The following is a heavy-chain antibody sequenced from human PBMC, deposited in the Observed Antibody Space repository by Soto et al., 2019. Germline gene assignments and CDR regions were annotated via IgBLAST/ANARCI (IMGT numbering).Heavy chain of an antibody. V-gene: IGHV3-30*18. J-gene: IGHJ4*02. D-gene: IGHD2-2*01. CDR3: AKDRGGDCPDNSCYFGADY. Sequence: VQLVESGGTVVQPGGSLRLSCVGSGFTFSSYGMHWVRQAPGKGPECVAVISDTGSSHYYAASVEGRFTISRENSKNTLSLHMDRLRVEDTAVYYCAKDRGGDCPDNSCYFGADYWGQGTPVTVSS. CDR1: GFTFSSYG. CDR2: ISDTGSSH.